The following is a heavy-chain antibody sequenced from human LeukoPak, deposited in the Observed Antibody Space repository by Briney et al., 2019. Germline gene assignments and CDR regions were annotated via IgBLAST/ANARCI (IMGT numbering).Heavy chain of an antibody. V-gene: IGHV4-59*01. CDR3: ARAGPAARPFYYYYYYMDV. J-gene: IGHJ6*03. CDR2: IYYSGST. Sequence: PSETLSLTCTVSGGSISSYYWSWIRQPPGKGLEWIGYIYYSGSTNYNPSLKSRVTISVDTSKNQFSLKLSSVTAADTAVYYCARAGPAARPFYYYYYYMDVWGKGTTVTVSS. CDR1: GGSISSYY. D-gene: IGHD6-6*01.